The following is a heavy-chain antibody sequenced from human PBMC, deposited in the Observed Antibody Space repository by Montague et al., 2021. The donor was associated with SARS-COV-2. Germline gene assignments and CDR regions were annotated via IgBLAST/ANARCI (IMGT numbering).Heavy chain of an antibody. D-gene: IGHD4-23*01. CDR3: AREDVYGGNSGGMDV. J-gene: IGHJ6*02. V-gene: IGHV3-33*01. CDR2: IWYDGSNK. CDR1: GFTFSSYG. Sequence: SLRLSCAAYGFTFSSYGMHWVRQAPGKGLEWVAVIWYDGSNKYYXDSXKGRFTISRDNSKNTLYLQMNSLRAEDTAVYYCAREDVYGGNSGGMDVWGQGTTVTVSS.